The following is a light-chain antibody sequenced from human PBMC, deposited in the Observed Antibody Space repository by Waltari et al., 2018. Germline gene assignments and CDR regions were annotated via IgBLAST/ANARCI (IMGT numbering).Light chain of an antibody. V-gene: IGLV1-44*01. Sequence: QSVLTQPPSASGTPGQRVTIPCSGILPNTESNTVNWYRQLPGTAPKLLLYGDNQRPSGVPDRFSGSKSGTSASLAISGLQPADEADYYCAGWDDSLNGPVFGGGTKLTVL. CDR1: LPNTESNT. CDR3: AGWDDSLNGPV. J-gene: IGLJ3*02. CDR2: GDN.